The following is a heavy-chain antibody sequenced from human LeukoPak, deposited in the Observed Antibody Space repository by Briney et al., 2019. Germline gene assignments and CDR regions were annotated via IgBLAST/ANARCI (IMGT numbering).Heavy chain of an antibody. CDR1: GFTFSSHW. Sequence: GGSLRLSCAGSGFTFSSHWMTWLRQAPGKGLEWVANIKQDGSEKYCVDSVKGRFTISRDNAKNSLYLQMNSLRPEDTAVYYCARENRHQLPRTLDYWGQGTLVTVSS. D-gene: IGHD2-2*01. CDR3: ARENRHQLPRTLDY. J-gene: IGHJ4*02. V-gene: IGHV3-7*01. CDR2: IKQDGSEK.